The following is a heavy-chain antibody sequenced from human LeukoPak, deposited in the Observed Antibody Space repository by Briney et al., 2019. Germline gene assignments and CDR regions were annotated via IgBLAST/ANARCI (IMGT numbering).Heavy chain of an antibody. CDR3: ARYSDYYYYYGMDV. V-gene: IGHV4-59*08. Sequence: KASETLSLTCTVSGGSISSYYWSWIRQPPGKGLEWIGYIYYSGSTNYNPSLKSRVTISADTSKNQFSLKLSSVTAADTAVYYCARYSDYYYYYGMDVWGQGTTVTVSS. D-gene: IGHD1-26*01. CDR2: IYYSGST. J-gene: IGHJ6*02. CDR1: GGSISSYY.